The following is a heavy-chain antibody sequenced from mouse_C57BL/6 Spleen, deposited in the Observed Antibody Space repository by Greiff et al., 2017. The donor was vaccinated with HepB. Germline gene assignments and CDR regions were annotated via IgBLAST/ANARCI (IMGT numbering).Heavy chain of an antibody. D-gene: IGHD2-4*01. V-gene: IGHV5-9-1*02. CDR2: ISSSGDDI. CDR3: TRDRDYDPAWIAY. CDR1: GYTFSSYA. J-gene: IGHJ3*01. Sequence: DVQLVESGEGLVKPGASVKLSCEASGYTFSSYAMSWVHQSPGKRLEWIGYISSSGDDIYYADNVKGRVTISRDKSGNTLYLQMSSLKSEDTAMYYCTRDRDYDPAWIAYWGQGTLVTVSA.